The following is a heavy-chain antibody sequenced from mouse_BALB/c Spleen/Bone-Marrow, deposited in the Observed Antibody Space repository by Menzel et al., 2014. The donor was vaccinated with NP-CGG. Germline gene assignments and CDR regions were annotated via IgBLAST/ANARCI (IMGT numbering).Heavy chain of an antibody. D-gene: IGHD3-1*01. CDR2: IYPGNSDT. CDR3: TTLARNYFDY. CDR1: GYTFTSYW. Sequence: VQLQQSGTVLARPGASVKMSCKASGYTFTSYWMHWVKQRPGQGLEWIGTIYPGNSDTTYNQKFKGKAKLTAVTSTSTAYMELSSLTNEDSAVYYCTTLARNYFDYWAQGTTLTVSS. V-gene: IGHV1-5*01. J-gene: IGHJ2*01.